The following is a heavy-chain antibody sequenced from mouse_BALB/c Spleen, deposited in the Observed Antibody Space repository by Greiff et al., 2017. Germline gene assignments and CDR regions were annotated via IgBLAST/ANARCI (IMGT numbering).Heavy chain of an antibody. J-gene: IGHJ3*01. CDR2: ISSGSSTI. V-gene: IGHV5-17*02. CDR3: ARSNGYYEFAY. Sequence: VQGVESGGGLVQPGGSRKLSCAASGFTFSSFGMHWVRQAPEKGLEWVAYISSGSSTIYYADTVKGRFTISRDNPKNTLFLQMTSLRSEDTAMYDCARSNGYYEFAYWGQGTLVTVSA. CDR1: GFTFSSFG. D-gene: IGHD2-3*01.